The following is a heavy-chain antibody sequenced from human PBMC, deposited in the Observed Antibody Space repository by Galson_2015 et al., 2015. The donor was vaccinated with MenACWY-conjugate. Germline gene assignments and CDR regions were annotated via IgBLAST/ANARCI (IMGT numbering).Heavy chain of an antibody. V-gene: IGHV4-59*03. J-gene: IGHJ5*02. CDR3: AKGGGIAASGHNWFDP. D-gene: IGHD6-25*01. CDR2: IYYSGTT. Sequence: KGLEWVASIYYSGTTNYNPSLKSQVTISVDTSKNQFSLKLTSVTAADTAMYYCAKGGGIAASGHNWFDPWGQGTLVIVSS.